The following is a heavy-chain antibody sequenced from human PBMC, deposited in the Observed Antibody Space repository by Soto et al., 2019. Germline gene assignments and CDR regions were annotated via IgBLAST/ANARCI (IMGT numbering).Heavy chain of an antibody. Sequence: PSETLSLTCTVSGGSISSDDYYWSWIRQAPGRGLEWIGYIHSSGSIYYNPSLKSRATMSIDTAGNQFSLKVSSVTVADTAVYYCARDLDGLHDDTSGPFPRPGWGQGTLVTVPQ. D-gene: IGHD3-22*01. CDR3: ARDLDGLHDDTSGPFPRPG. CDR1: GGSISSDDYY. J-gene: IGHJ1*01. V-gene: IGHV4-30-4*01. CDR2: IHSSGSI.